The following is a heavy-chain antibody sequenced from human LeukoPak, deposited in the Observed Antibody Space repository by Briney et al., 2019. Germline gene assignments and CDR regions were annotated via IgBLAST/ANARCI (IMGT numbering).Heavy chain of an antibody. CDR3: ARETPLRYFDP. V-gene: IGHV4-59*01. D-gene: IGHD4-17*01. Sequence: SETLSLTCTVSGGSISSYYWSWIRQPPGKGLEWIGYIYYSGSTNYNPSLKSRVTISVDTSKNQFSLKLSSVTAADTAVYYCARETPLRYFDPWGQGILVTVSS. J-gene: IGHJ4*02. CDR2: IYYSGST. CDR1: GGSISSYY.